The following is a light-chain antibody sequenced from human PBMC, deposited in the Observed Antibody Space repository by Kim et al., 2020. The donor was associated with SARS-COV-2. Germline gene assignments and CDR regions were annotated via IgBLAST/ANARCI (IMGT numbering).Light chain of an antibody. CDR2: DAS. J-gene: IGKJ1*01. CDR1: QSISNL. V-gene: IGKV1-5*01. Sequence: ASVGDRVTITCRASQSISNLLAWYQQKPGKAPNLLIYDASTLKSGVPSRFDGSGSATEFTLTINGLQPDDFATYFCQHYNSYSRTFGQGTKVDIK. CDR3: QHYNSYSRT.